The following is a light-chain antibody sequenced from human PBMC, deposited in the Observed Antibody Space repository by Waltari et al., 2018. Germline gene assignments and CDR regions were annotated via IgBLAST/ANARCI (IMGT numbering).Light chain of an antibody. J-gene: IGKJ1*01. CDR1: HSVTRA. CDR3: QHYLRLPVT. CDR2: RAS. V-gene: IGKV3-20*01. Sequence: EIVLTQSPGTLYLSPGESATLSCRTSHSVTRALAWYQQKPCQTPSPSTSRASQRATGIPXXXXGSASGTDFSLTISXLEPEDFAVYYCQHYLRLPVTFGQGTKVEVK.